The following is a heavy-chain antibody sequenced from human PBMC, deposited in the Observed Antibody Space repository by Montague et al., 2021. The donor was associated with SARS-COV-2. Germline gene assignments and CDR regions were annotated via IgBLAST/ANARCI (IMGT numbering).Heavy chain of an antibody. J-gene: IGHJ6*02. Sequence: SLRLSWAASGFSFSDYWMHWVRQAPGKGLEWVSRINTDGSNSYYTDSVKGRFTISRDNAKNTLYLQMNSLRAEDTAVYYCAREPGSVDGMDVWGQGTTITVSS. CDR3: AREPGSVDGMDV. V-gene: IGHV3-74*01. CDR1: GFSFSDYW. CDR2: INTDGSNS. D-gene: IGHD4-23*01.